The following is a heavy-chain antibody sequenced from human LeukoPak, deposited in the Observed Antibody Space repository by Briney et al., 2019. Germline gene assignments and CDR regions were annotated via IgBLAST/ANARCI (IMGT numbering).Heavy chain of an antibody. CDR2: ISSSSSYI. Sequence: GGSLRFSCAASGFTFSSHSLNWVRQAPGKGLEWVSSISSSSSYIYYADSVKGRFTISRDNAKNSLYLQLNSLRAEDTAVYYCARDQSDILTPYYYDYWGQGTLVTVSS. J-gene: IGHJ4*02. CDR3: ARDQSDILTPYYYDY. V-gene: IGHV3-21*01. D-gene: IGHD3-9*01. CDR1: GFTFSSHS.